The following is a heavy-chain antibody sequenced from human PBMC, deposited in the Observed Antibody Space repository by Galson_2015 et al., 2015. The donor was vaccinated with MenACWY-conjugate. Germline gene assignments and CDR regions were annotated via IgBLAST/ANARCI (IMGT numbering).Heavy chain of an antibody. CDR3: AKDPSISWPYYFDY. CDR1: GFTFSNYA. V-gene: IGHV3-23*01. D-gene: IGHD6-13*01. J-gene: IGHJ4*02. Sequence: SLRLSCAASGFTFSNYAMTWVRQAPGKGLEWVSSISGSDVSTYYAAPVKGRFTISRDNSQNTLFLQMNNLRAEDTAVYYCAKDPSISWPYYFDYWGQGTLATVSS. CDR2: ISGSDVST.